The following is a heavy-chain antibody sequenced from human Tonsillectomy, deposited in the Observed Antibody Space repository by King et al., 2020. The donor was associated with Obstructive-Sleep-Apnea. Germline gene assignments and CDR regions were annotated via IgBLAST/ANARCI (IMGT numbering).Heavy chain of an antibody. Sequence: VQLVESGGGVVQPGRSLRLTCAASGFGFTFSSQAMHWVRQTPGKGLEWVAVISYDGGTKYYADSVKGRFTISRDNSKNTLYLQINSLRAEDTALYYCARDSFCSGGSCPGSYFDYWGQGTLVTVSS. J-gene: IGHJ4*02. CDR2: ISYDGGTK. CDR1: GFGFTFSSQA. CDR3: ARDSFCSGGSCPGSYFDY. V-gene: IGHV3-30*04. D-gene: IGHD2-15*01.